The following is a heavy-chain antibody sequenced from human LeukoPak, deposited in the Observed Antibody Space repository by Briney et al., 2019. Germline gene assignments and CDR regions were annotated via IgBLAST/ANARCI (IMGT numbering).Heavy chain of an antibody. D-gene: IGHD6-13*01. V-gene: IGHV4-34*01. CDR2: INHSGST. CDR3: ARRYSSSWPNFDY. Sequence: PPETLSLTCAVYGGSFSGYYWSWIRQPPGKGLEWIGEINHSGSTNYNPSLKSRVTISVDTSKNQFSLKLSSVAAADTAVYYCARRYSSSWPNFDYWGQGTLVTVSS. J-gene: IGHJ4*02. CDR1: GGSFSGYY.